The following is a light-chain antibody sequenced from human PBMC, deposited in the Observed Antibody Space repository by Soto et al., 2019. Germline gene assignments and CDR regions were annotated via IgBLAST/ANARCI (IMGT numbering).Light chain of an antibody. Sequence: QSVLTQPASVSGSLGQSITISCTGTSSDVGGYDYVSWYRQHPGKVPKLIIYGVSNRPSGVSNRFSGSKSGNTASLTISGLQVEDEADYYCTSYTSTSKFRVFGGGTKLTVL. CDR1: SSDVGGYDY. CDR2: GVS. J-gene: IGLJ3*02. CDR3: TSYTSTSKFRV. V-gene: IGLV2-14*01.